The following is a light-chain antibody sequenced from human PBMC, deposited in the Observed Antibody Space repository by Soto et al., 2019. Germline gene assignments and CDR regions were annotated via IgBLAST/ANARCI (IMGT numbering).Light chain of an antibody. CDR2: DVS. V-gene: IGLV2-14*03. CDR3: SSYTSTSTYV. J-gene: IGLJ1*01. Sequence: PALNQPDSVSVSPGQSVAISCTAASSDIGNYNYVSWYQQRPGKVPKLIIHDVSDRPSGVSDRFSGSKSGNTASLTISGLRAEDEADYYCSSYTSTSTYVFGTGTKVT. CDR1: SSDIGNYNY.